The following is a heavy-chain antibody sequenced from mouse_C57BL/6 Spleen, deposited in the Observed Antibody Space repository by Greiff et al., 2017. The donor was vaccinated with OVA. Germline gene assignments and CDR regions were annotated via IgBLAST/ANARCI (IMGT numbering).Heavy chain of an antibody. Sequence: VQLQQPGTELVKPGASVKLSCKASGYTFTSYWMHWVKQRPGQGLEWIGNINPSNGGTNYNEKLKSKATLTVDKSSSTAYMQLSSLTSADSSVYYCARGGTSAWFAYWGQGTLVTVSA. CDR3: ARGGTSAWFAY. J-gene: IGHJ3*01. V-gene: IGHV1-53*01. CDR1: GYTFTSYW. D-gene: IGHD3-3*01. CDR2: INPSNGGT.